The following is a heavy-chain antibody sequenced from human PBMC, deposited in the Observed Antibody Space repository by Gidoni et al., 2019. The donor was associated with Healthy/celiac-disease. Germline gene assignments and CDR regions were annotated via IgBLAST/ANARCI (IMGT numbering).Heavy chain of an antibody. D-gene: IGHD3-22*01. CDR3: TRDRLITMIVVGVY. CDR1: GFTFGDYA. J-gene: IGHJ4*02. CDR2: IRSKAYGGTT. Sequence: EVQLVESGGGLVQPGRSLRLSCTASGFTFGDYAMSWFRQAPGKGLEWVGFIRSKAYGGTTEYAASVKGRFTISRDDSKSIAYLQMNSLKTEDTAVYYCTRDRLITMIVVGVYWGQGTLVTVSS. V-gene: IGHV3-49*03.